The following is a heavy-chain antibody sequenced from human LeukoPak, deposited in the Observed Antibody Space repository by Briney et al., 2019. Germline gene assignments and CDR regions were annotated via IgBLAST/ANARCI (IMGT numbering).Heavy chain of an antibody. CDR2: ISSNSGSI. V-gene: IGHV3-9*01. D-gene: IGHD3-10*01. Sequence: SLRLSCAASGFTFEDYAMHWVRQAPGKGLEWVSGISSNSGSIGYADSVKGRYTISRDNAKNLLYLQMNSVRAEDTALYYCAKDLGVDYYGSGTFYKEYYYYYMDVWGKGTTVTVSS. CDR1: GFTFEDYA. CDR3: AKDLGVDYYGSGTFYKEYYYYYMDV. J-gene: IGHJ6*03.